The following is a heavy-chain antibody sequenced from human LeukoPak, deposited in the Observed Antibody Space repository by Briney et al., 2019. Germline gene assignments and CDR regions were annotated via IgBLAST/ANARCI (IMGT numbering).Heavy chain of an antibody. CDR3: ARGQAGYNWGPNY. CDR1: GFTFSSYS. J-gene: IGHJ4*02. CDR2: ISSSSSYI. V-gene: IGHV3-21*01. D-gene: IGHD5-24*01. Sequence: GGSLRLSCAASGFTFSSYSMNWVRQAPGKGLEWVSSISSSSSYIYYADSVKGRFTISRDNAKNSLYLQMNSLRAEDTAVYHCARGQAGYNWGPNYWGQGTLVTVSS.